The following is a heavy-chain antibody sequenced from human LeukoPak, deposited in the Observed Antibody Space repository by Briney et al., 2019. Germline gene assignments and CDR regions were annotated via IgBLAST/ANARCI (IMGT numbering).Heavy chain of an antibody. J-gene: IGHJ4*02. CDR1: GYTFTSYY. V-gene: IGHV1-46*01. CDR3: ASSKGTTEFDY. D-gene: IGHD1-1*01. Sequence: GASVKVSCKASGYTFTSYYMHWVRQAPGQGLEWMGIINPSGGSTSYAQKFQGRVTMTRDTSTSTVYMELSSLRSEDRAVYYCASSKGTTEFDYWGQGTLVTVSS. CDR2: INPSGGST.